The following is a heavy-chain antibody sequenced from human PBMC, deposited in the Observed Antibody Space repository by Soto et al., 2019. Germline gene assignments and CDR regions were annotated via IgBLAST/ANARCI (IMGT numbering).Heavy chain of an antibody. Sequence: SETLSLTCTVSGGSISSYYWSWIRQPPGKGLEWIGYIYYSGSTNYNPSLKSRVTISVDTSKNQFSLKLSSVTAADTAVYYCARVSSGAGTTYYSYAMDVWGQGTTVTVSS. CDR1: GGSISSYY. D-gene: IGHD1-7*01. CDR3: ARVSSGAGTTYYSYAMDV. CDR2: IYYSGST. V-gene: IGHV4-59*01. J-gene: IGHJ6*02.